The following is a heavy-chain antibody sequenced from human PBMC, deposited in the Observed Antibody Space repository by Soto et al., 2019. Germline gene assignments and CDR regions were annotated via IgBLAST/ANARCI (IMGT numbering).Heavy chain of an antibody. J-gene: IGHJ4*02. D-gene: IGHD1-26*01. V-gene: IGHV3-30*03. CDR1: GFTFSSYG. CDR3: AQRGPSGSDFALFDC. Sequence: QVQLVESGGGVVQPGRSLRLSCAASGFTFSSYGMHWVRQAPGKGLEWVAVISYDGSNKYYADSVKGRFTISRDNSKNTLYLQMNSLRAEDTAVYYCAQRGPSGSDFALFDCWGQGTLVTVSS. CDR2: ISYDGSNK.